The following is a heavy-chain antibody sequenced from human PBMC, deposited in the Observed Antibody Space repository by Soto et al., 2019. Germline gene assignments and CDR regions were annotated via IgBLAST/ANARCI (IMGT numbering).Heavy chain of an antibody. CDR2: ISYDGSNK. CDR1: GFTFSSYA. CDR3: ARSRGYSYGYWFDP. J-gene: IGHJ5*02. V-gene: IGHV3-30-3*01. D-gene: IGHD5-18*01. Sequence: GGSLRLSCAASGFTFSSYAMHWVRQAPGKGLEWVAVISYDGSNKYYADSVKGRFTISRDNSKNTLYLQMNSLRAEDTAVYYCARSRGYSYGYWFDPWGQGTLVTVSS.